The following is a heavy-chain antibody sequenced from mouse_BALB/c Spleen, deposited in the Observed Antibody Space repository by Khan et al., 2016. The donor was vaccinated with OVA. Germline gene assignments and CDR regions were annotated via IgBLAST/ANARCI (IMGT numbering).Heavy chain of an antibody. Sequence: QIQLVQSGPELKKPGETVKISCKASAYTFTDYGMNWVKQAPGKGLKWMGWINTYTGEPTYGDDFKGRFAFSLETSASTAYLQINNLKNEDMATYFCARSNGNYWFAYWGQGTLVTVSA. V-gene: IGHV9-1*02. CDR2: INTYTGEP. CDR1: AYTFTDYG. CDR3: ARSNGNYWFAY. J-gene: IGHJ3*01. D-gene: IGHD2-1*01.